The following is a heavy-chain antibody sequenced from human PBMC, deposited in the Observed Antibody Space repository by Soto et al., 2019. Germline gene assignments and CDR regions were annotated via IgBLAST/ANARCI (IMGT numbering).Heavy chain of an antibody. CDR1: GAPFSSYA. CDR2: IVPIVDTS. J-gene: IGHJ4*02. D-gene: IGHD5-12*01. Sequence: QVQLCQPGAGVGRPASSLKVSCKPSGAPFSSYAFIWCRQAPGKGLEWMGGIVPIVDTSTYAQKFQGRVTITADESTSTAYMELSSLRSDDTAVYYCVRVVAIPGYPDYWGQGTLVTVSS. CDR3: VRVVAIPGYPDY. V-gene: IGHV1-69*12.